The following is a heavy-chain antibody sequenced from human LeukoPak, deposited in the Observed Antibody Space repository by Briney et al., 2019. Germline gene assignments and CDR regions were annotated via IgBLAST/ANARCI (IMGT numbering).Heavy chain of an antibody. CDR1: GYTFTSYD. CDR3: ARGSYSSGPGLVNYYYYYGMDV. V-gene: IGHV1-8*01. Sequence: GASVKVSCKASGYTFTSYDINWVRQATGQGLEWMGWMNPNSGNTGYAQKFQGRVTMTRNTSISTAYMELSSLRSEDTAVYYCARGSYSSGPGLVNYYYYYGMDVWGQGTTVTVSS. J-gene: IGHJ6*02. D-gene: IGHD6-19*01. CDR2: MNPNSGNT.